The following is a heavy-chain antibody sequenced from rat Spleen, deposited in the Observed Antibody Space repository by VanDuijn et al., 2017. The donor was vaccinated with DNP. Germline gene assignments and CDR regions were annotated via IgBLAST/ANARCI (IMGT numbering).Heavy chain of an antibody. CDR3: ASTLVNYGTYGYYAMDA. CDR2: IWSGGST. V-gene: IGHV2-1*01. J-gene: IGHJ4*01. Sequence: QVQLKESGPGLLQPSQTLSLTCTVSGFSLTSNSVHWIRQPPGKGLEWVGAIWSGGSTDYNSGLKSRLTISRDTSKSQVFLKMNSLQTEDTATYYCASTLVNYGTYGYYAMDAWGQGTSVTVSS. D-gene: IGHD1-3*01. CDR1: GFSLTSNS.